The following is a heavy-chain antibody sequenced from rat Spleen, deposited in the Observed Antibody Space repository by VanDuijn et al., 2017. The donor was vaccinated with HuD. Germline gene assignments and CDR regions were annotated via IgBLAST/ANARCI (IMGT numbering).Heavy chain of an antibody. D-gene: IGHD1-9*01. CDR3: AKDREYYGYNSFDF. CDR2: ISTGGGNT. J-gene: IGHJ2*01. V-gene: IGHV5S13*01. Sequence: EVQLVESDGGLVQPGRSLKLSCAASGFTFSNYDMAWVRQAPTKGLEWIASISTGGGNTYYRDSVKGRFTISRDNAENTVYLQMNSLRSEDTATYYCAKDREYYGYNSFDFWGQGVMVTVSS. CDR1: GFTFSNYD.